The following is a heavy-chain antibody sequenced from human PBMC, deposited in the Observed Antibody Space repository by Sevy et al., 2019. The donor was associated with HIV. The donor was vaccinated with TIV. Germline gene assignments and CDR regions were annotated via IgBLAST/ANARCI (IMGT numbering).Heavy chain of an antibody. CDR1: GYTFTSYG. CDR2: ISAYNGNT. D-gene: IGHD2-8*01. CDR3: ARAGARGYCTNGVCYWYDY. V-gene: IGHV1-18*04. J-gene: IGHJ4*02. Sequence: ASVKVSCKASGYTFTSYGISWVRQAPGQGLEWMGWISAYNGNTNYAQKLQGRVTMTTDTSTSTAYMELRSLRSDDTAVYYCARAGARGYCTNGVCYWYDYWGQGTLVTVSS.